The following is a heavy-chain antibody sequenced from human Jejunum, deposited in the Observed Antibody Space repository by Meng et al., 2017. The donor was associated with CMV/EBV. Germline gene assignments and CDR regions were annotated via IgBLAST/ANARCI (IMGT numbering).Heavy chain of an antibody. D-gene: IGHD3-16*01. CDR1: AYTFSDYY. CDR3: AKDGGSYLDYYFDY. V-gene: IGHV1-2*02. Sequence: SAYTFSDYYMHWVRQAPGQGLEWMGYINPYTGDTNYAQDFQGRVTMTRDTSTNTAYMELTRLRSDDTALYYCAKDGGSYLDYYFDYWGQGTLVTVSS. CDR2: INPYTGDT. J-gene: IGHJ4*02.